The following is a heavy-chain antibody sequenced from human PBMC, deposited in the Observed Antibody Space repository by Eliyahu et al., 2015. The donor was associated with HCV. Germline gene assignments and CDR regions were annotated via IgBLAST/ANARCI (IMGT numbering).Heavy chain of an antibody. V-gene: IGHV3-72*01. CDR2: TRNKANSYTT. CDR3: ARVNVKGDYDN. D-gene: IGHD4-17*01. Sequence: EVQLVESGGGLVQPGGSLRLSCAASGFTFSDHYMDWVRQAPGKGLEWVGRTRNKANSYTTEYAASVKGRFTISRDVSKNSLFLQMNSLKTEDTAVYYCARVNVKGDYDNWGQGTLVTVSS. CDR1: GFTFSDHY. J-gene: IGHJ4*02.